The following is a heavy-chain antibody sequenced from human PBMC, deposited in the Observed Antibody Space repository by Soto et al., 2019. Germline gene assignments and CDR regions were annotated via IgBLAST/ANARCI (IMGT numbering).Heavy chain of an antibody. D-gene: IGHD3-22*01. CDR3: ARGISMIVVVQRDAPDKYYFDS. J-gene: IGHJ4*02. Sequence: SETLSLTCTASGASVNSDSNNWSWIRRPPGQGLVWIGYIYYTGSTNYNPPLKSRVTISVDTSKNQFSLKLSSVTAADTAVYYCARGISMIVVVQRDAPDKYYFDSWGQGTLVTVSS. V-gene: IGHV4-61*01. CDR2: IYYTGST. CDR1: GASVNSDSNN.